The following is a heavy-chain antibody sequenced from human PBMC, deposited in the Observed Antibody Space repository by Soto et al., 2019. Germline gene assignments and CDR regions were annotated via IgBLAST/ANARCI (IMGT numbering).Heavy chain of an antibody. CDR2: IHSTRSP. CDR1: GDSVSKYY. CDR3: ARSPAYGDYANLDT. D-gene: IGHD4-17*01. V-gene: IGHV4-4*07. Sequence: SETLSLTCTVSGDSVSKYYWNWIRQPAGKGLEWIGRIHSTRSPNYNPSLKSRVTMSVDTSKNQFSLKLNLTSVTAADTAVYYCARSPAYGDYANLDTWGQGTLVTV. J-gene: IGHJ5*02.